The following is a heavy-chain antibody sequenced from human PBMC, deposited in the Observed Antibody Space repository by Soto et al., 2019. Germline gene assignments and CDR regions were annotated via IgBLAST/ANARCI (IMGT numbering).Heavy chain of an antibody. CDR1: GGTFSSYT. V-gene: IGHV1-69*08. Sequence: QVQLVQSGAEVKKPGSSVNVSCKASGGTFSSYTISWVRQAPGQGLEWMGRIIPILGIANYAQKFQGRVTITADKSTSTAYMELSSLRSEDTAVYYCAREIAVAACFDYWGQGTLVTVSS. D-gene: IGHD6-19*01. J-gene: IGHJ4*02. CDR3: AREIAVAACFDY. CDR2: IIPILGIA.